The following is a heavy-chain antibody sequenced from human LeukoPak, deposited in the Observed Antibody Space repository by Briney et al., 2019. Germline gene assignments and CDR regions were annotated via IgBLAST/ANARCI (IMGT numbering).Heavy chain of an antibody. V-gene: IGHV4-34*01. CDR1: GGSFSNYY. CDR2: INDSGRT. J-gene: IGHJ6*03. D-gene: IGHD1-7*01. Sequence: SETLSLTCPVYGGSFSNYYWSWIRQPPGRGLEWIGEINDSGRTNYNPSLMSRVTVPVDTSKNQFSLRLTSVTATDTAVYYCARRWNYGRNYYIDVWGNGATVSVSS. CDR3: ARRWNYGRNYYIDV.